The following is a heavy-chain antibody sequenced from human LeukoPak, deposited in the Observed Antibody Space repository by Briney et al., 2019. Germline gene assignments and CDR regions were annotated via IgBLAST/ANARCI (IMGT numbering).Heavy chain of an antibody. Sequence: QSGGSLTLSCAASGFNFRAYAMTWVRQAPGKGLDWVSGISGSGGTTYYADSVRGRFTISRDNSKNTVYLQLNNLTAEDTAVYYCAKDGVATQHALDIWGHGTMVTVSS. V-gene: IGHV3-23*01. D-gene: IGHD5-12*01. J-gene: IGHJ3*02. CDR1: GFNFRAYA. CDR3: AKDGVATQHALDI. CDR2: ISGSGGTT.